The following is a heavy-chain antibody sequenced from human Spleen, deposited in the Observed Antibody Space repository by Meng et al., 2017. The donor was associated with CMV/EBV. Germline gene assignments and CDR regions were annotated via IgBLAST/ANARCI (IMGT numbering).Heavy chain of an antibody. CDR3: AKDIRGRGYRGLGY. CDR1: GFIFSSYA. CDR2: ISWNSGSI. V-gene: IGHV3-9*01. D-gene: IGHD5-18*01. J-gene: IGHJ4*02. Sequence: GGSLRLSCAASGFIFSSYAMSWVRQAPGKGLEWVSGISWNSGSIGYADSVKGRFTISRDNAKNSLYLQMNSLRAEDTALYYCAKDIRGRGYRGLGYWGQGTLVTVS.